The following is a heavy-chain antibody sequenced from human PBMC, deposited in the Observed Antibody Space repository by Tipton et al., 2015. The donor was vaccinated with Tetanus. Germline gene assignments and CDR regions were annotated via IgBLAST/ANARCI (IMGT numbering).Heavy chain of an antibody. CDR1: GFTVSSNY. V-gene: IGHV3-53*01. Sequence: SLRLSCAASGFTVSSNYMSWVRQAPGKGLEWVSVIYSGGSTYYADSVKGRFTISRDNSKNTLYLQMNSLRAEDTAVYYCARGEEWLQFDYWGQGTLVTVSS. J-gene: IGHJ4*02. D-gene: IGHD5-24*01. CDR3: ARGEEWLQFDY. CDR2: IYSGGST.